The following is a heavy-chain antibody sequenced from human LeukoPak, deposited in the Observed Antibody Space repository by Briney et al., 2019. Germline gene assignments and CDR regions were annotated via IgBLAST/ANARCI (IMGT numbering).Heavy chain of an antibody. CDR3: ATQYCSSTSCPYYYYGMDV. Sequence: GGSVRLSCVASGFPFSSYSMSWVLQAPGEGLGGVSYISSSSNTIYYADSVKGRFTISRDNAKISLYLQMNSLRAEDTAVYYCATQYCSSTSCPYYYYGMDVWGQGTTVTVSS. CDR2: ISSSSNTI. J-gene: IGHJ6*02. D-gene: IGHD2-2*01. CDR1: GFPFSSYS. V-gene: IGHV3-48*01.